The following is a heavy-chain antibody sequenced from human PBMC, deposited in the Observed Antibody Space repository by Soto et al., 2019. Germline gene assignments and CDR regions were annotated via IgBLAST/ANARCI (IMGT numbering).Heavy chain of an antibody. CDR2: IYTGGNT. CDR1: GFTVSSSY. Sequence: EVQLVESGGGLVQPGGSLRLSCAASGFTVSSSYMGWVRHAPGKGLEWVSSIYTGGNTYYADSVRGRFTVSTDNSKDTLYLQMNSLRVDEAAMYYCARHVGSYWYFDLWGRGTLVTVSS. J-gene: IGHJ2*01. V-gene: IGHV3-66*04. D-gene: IGHD1-26*01. CDR3: ARHVGSYWYFDL.